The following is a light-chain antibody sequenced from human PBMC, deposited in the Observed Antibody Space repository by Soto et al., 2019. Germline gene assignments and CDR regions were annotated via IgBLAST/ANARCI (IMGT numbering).Light chain of an antibody. CDR1: QSISSW. J-gene: IGKJ1*01. Sequence: DSKMSQSRFTLSASVGDRVTIACLASQSISSWLAWYQQKPGQARKLLIYDAYKLFPGVSSRFSGSGSGTDFTLTISGLQPDDYATYFCQNYENYRWTVGPGTKVDIK. V-gene: IGKV1-5*01. CDR3: QNYENYRWT. CDR2: DAY.